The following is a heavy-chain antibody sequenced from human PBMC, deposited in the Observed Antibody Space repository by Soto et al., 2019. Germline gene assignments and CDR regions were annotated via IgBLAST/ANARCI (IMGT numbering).Heavy chain of an antibody. CDR3: ARVRNIGPDSSAYYQY. V-gene: IGHV3-33*01. D-gene: IGHD3-22*01. Sequence: GGSLRLSCAASGFTFSSYGMHWVRQAPGKGLEWVAVIWYDGSNKYYADSVKGRFTISRDNSKNTLYLQMNSLRAEDTAVYYCARVRNIGPDSSAYYQYSGQLPLVFVSS. CDR1: GFTFSSYG. J-gene: IGHJ4*02. CDR2: IWYDGSNK.